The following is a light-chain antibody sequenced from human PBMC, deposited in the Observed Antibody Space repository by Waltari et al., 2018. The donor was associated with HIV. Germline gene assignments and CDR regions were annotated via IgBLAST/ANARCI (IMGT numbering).Light chain of an antibody. CDR1: SNNVGHQG. CDR3: AAWDSSLSVVV. J-gene: IGLJ2*01. V-gene: IGLV10-54*01. CDR2: RNN. Sequence: QAGLTQPHSVSKGLRQTATPTCTGNSNNVGHQGAAWLQQHQGHPPKLLSYRNNNRPSGISERFSASRSGNTASLTITGLQPEDEADYYCAAWDSSLSVVVFGGGTKLTVL.